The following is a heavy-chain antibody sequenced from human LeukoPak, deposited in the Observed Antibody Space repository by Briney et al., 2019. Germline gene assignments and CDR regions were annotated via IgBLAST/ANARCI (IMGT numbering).Heavy chain of an antibody. D-gene: IGHD5-18*01. V-gene: IGHV1-3*01. J-gene: IGHJ4*02. Sequence: GASVKVSCKASGYTFTSYAMHWVRQASGQRLEWMGWINAGNGNTKYSQKFQGRVTITRDTSASTAYMELSSLRSEDTAVYYCARQDTAMVNFDYWGQGTLVTVSS. CDR1: GYTFTSYA. CDR2: INAGNGNT. CDR3: ARQDTAMVNFDY.